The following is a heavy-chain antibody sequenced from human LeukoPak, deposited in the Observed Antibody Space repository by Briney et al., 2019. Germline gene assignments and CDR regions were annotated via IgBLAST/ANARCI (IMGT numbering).Heavy chain of an antibody. J-gene: IGHJ4*02. CDR1: GFTFSSYW. Sequence: GGSLRLSCAASGFTFSSYWMHWVRQAPGKGLVWVSRINSDGSSTSYADSVKGRFTISRDNAKNTLYLQMNSLRAEDTAVYYCARDGSRKSRSSWPGDWGQGTLVTVSS. CDR3: ARDGSRKSRSSWPGD. V-gene: IGHV3-74*01. CDR2: INSDGSST. D-gene: IGHD6-13*01.